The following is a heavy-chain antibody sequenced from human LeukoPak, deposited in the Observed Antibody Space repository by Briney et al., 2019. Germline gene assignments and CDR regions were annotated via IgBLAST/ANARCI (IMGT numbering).Heavy chain of an antibody. D-gene: IGHD3-16*02. Sequence: GGSLRLSCAASGFTFGSYGMSWARQAPGKGLEWVSIISGSGGSTYYADCVKGRFTISRDNSKNTLYLQMNSLRAEDTAVYHCAKRVSTFGGVLAPDFDYWGQGNLVTVSS. J-gene: IGHJ4*02. V-gene: IGHV3-23*01. CDR2: ISGSGGST. CDR1: GFTFGSYG. CDR3: AKRVSTFGGVLAPDFDY.